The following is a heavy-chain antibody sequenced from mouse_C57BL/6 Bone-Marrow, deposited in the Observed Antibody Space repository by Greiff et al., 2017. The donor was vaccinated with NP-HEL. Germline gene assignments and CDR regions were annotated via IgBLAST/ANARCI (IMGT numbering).Heavy chain of an antibody. Sequence: QVQLQQPGAELVKPGASVKLSCKASGYTFTSYWMQWVKQRPGQGLEWIGEIDPSDSYTNYNQKFKGKATLTVDTSSSTAYMQLRSLTSEDSAVYYCARWKLRPYYFDYWGQGTTLTVSS. J-gene: IGHJ2*01. D-gene: IGHD3-2*02. CDR1: GYTFTSYW. V-gene: IGHV1-50*01. CDR2: IDPSDSYT. CDR3: ARWKLRPYYFDY.